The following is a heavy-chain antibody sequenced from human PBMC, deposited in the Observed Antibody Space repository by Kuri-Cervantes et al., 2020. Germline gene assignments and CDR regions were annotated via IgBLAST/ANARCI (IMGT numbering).Heavy chain of an antibody. CDR1: GYTFTSYY. V-gene: IGHV1-2*02. J-gene: IGHJ4*02. Sequence: ASVKVSCKASGYTFTSYYMHWVRQAPGQGLEWMGWINPNSGGTNYAQKFQGRVTMTRDTSISTAYMELSRLRSDDTAVYYCARDPGGATHFDYWGQGTLVTVSS. CDR3: ARDPGGATHFDY. D-gene: IGHD1-26*01. CDR2: INPNSGGT.